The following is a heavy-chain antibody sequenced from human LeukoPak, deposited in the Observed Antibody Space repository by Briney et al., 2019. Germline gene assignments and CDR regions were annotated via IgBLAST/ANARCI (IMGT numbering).Heavy chain of an antibody. CDR3: ARVSYGSGSYYRWGYNWFDP. V-gene: IGHV1-69*01. CDR2: IIPIFGTA. Sequence: SVKVSCKPSGGTFSSYAISWVRQAPGQGLEWMGGIIPIFGTANYAQKFQGRVTITADESTSTAYMELSSLRSEDTAVYYCARVSYGSGSYYRWGYNWFDPCGQGTLVTVSS. J-gene: IGHJ5*02. CDR1: GGTFSSYA. D-gene: IGHD3-10*01.